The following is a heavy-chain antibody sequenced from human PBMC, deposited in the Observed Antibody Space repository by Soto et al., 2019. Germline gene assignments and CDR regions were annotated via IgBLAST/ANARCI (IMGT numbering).Heavy chain of an antibody. CDR2: IPSKTNTYAT. J-gene: IGHJ4*02. D-gene: IGHD6-19*01. Sequence: EVQLVESGGGLVQPGGSLKLSCAASGFTFSGSTIHWVRQTSGKGLEWVGRIPSKTNTYATAYAASVKGRFTISRDDSKNTAYLQMTSLQTEDTAVYYCTRQHLDVPVASAIDYWGQGTLVTVSS. CDR1: GFTFSGST. V-gene: IGHV3-73*02. CDR3: TRQHLDVPVASAIDY.